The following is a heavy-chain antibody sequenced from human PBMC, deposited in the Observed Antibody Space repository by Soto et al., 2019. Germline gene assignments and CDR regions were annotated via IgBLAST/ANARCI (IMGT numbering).Heavy chain of an antibody. CDR1: RGSISSYY. CDR3: ATLPPRIVVVFTEMPT. Sequence: SETLSLTCTVSRGSISSYYWSWIRQPPGKRLEWIGDIDYSGTTDYNPSLRSRVSMSMDKSNNEFSLSLTSVTAADTAVYYCATLPPRIVVVFTEMPTWGQGILVTVSS. CDR2: IDYSGTT. V-gene: IGHV4-59*12. J-gene: IGHJ5*02. D-gene: IGHD2-21*01.